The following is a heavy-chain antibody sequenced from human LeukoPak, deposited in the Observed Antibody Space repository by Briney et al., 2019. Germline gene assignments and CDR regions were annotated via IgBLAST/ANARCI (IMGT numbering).Heavy chain of an antibody. CDR1: GFTFSSYS. J-gene: IGHJ4*02. CDR2: ISYDGSNK. D-gene: IGHD3-10*01. CDR3: AKSLTMVRGVIDY. Sequence: PGGSLRLSCEASGFTFSSYSMNWVRQAPGKGLEWVAVISYDGSNKYYADSVKGRFTISRDNSKNTLYLQMNSLRAEDTAVYYCAKSLTMVRGVIDYWGQGTLVTVSS. V-gene: IGHV3-30*18.